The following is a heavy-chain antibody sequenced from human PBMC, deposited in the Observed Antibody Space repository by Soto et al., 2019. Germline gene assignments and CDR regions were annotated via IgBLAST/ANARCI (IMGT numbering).Heavy chain of an antibody. V-gene: IGHV4-34*01. Sequence: SETLSLTCAVYGGSFSGYYWSWIRQPPGKGLEWIGEINHSGSTNYNPSLKSRVTISVDTSKNQFSLKLSSVTAADTAVYYCARAPQGGYSYGYKWFDPWGQGTLVTVSS. CDR1: GGSFSGYY. J-gene: IGHJ5*02. CDR2: INHSGST. D-gene: IGHD5-18*01. CDR3: ARAPQGGYSYGYKWFDP.